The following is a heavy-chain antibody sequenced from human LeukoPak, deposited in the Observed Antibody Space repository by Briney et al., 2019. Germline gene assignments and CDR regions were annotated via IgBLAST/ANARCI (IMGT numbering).Heavy chain of an antibody. CDR1: GVSISSYY. CDR3: ARRKRSGCSSTSCLLNWFDP. V-gene: IGHV4-59*01. J-gene: IGHJ5*02. D-gene: IGHD2-2*01. CDR2: MSYSGST. Sequence: SETLSLTCTVSGVSISSYYRSWIRQPPGKGLEWIGYMSYSGSTNYNPSLQSRVTISVDTSKNQFSLKLSSVTAADTAVYYCARRKRSGCSSTSCLLNWFDPWGQGTLVTVSS.